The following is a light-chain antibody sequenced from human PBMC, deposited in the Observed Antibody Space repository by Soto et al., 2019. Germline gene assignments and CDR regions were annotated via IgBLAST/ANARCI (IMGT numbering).Light chain of an antibody. Sequence: VLTQPPSVSGAPGQRVTISCTGSSSNIGAGYDVHWLQQRPGQAPVLVVYDDGGRPSGILERFSGSNSGNTATLTIISVEAGDEADYYCQVWDSSSDHVIFGGGTKLTVL. CDR2: DDG. V-gene: IGLV3-21*02. CDR3: QVWDSSSDHVI. J-gene: IGLJ2*01. CDR1: SNIGAGYD.